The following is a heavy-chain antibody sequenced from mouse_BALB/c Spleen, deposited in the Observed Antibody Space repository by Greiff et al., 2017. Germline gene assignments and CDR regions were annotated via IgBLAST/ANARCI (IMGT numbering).Heavy chain of an antibody. Sequence: EVMLVESGPSLVKPSQTLSLTCSVTGDSITSGYWNWIRKFPGNKLEYMGYISYSGSTYYNPSLKSRISITRDKSKNQYYLQLNSVPTEDTATYCCARSHGLHWYFDVWGAGTTVTVSS. CDR1: GDSITSGY. J-gene: IGHJ1*01. CDR2: ISYSGST. V-gene: IGHV3-8*02. D-gene: IGHD3-1*01. CDR3: ARSHGLHWYFDV.